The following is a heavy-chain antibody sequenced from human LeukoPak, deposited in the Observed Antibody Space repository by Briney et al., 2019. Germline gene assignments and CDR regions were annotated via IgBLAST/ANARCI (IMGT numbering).Heavy chain of an antibody. D-gene: IGHD3-22*01. J-gene: IGHJ4*02. CDR2: IIPIFGTA. CDR3: ARDSQDGGYLFDY. V-gene: IGHV1-69*05. Sequence: SVKVSCRASGGTFSSYAISWVRQAPGQGLEWMGRIIPIFGTANYAQKFQGRVTITTDESTSTAYMELSSLRSEDTAVYYCARDSQDGGYLFDYWGQGTLVTVSS. CDR1: GGTFSSYA.